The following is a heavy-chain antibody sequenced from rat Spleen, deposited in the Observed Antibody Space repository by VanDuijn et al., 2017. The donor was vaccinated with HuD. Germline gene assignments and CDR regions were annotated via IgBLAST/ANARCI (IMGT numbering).Heavy chain of an antibody. V-gene: IGHV5-7*01. CDR2: ITYDGSST. J-gene: IGHJ1*01. CDR1: GFTFSDYN. D-gene: IGHD1-12*02. CDR3: ARRHYDGAYGYFDF. Sequence: EVQLVESGGGLVQPGRSLKLSCAASGFTFSDYNMAWVRQAPKKGLEWVATITYDGSSTYYRDSVKGRFTISRHNAKTSQYLQMDSLRSEDTATYYCARRHYDGAYGYFDFWGPGTMVTVSS.